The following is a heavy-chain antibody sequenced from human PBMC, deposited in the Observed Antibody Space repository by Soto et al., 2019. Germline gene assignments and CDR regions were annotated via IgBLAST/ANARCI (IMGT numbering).Heavy chain of an antibody. D-gene: IGHD3-9*01. V-gene: IGHV3-53*04. Sequence: GGSLRLSCAASGFTVSSNYMSWVRQAPGKGLEWVSVIYSGGSTYYADSVKGRFTISRHNSKNTLYLQMNSLRAEDTAVYYCARGPYDILTGYYLDYWGQGTLVTVSS. CDR3: ARGPYDILTGYYLDY. CDR1: GFTVSSNY. J-gene: IGHJ4*02. CDR2: IYSGGST.